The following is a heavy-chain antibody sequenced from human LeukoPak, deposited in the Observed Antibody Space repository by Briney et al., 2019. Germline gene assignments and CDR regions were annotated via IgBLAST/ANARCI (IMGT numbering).Heavy chain of an antibody. D-gene: IGHD2-2*01. CDR3: ARAGPSDIVVVPAAYPPAFDY. J-gene: IGHJ4*02. V-gene: IGHV1-46*01. CDR1: GYTFTSYY. Sequence: ASVTVSCKASGYTFTSYYMHWVRQAPGQGLEWMGIINPSGGSTSYAQKFQGRVTMTRDTSTSTVYMELSSLRSEDTAVYYCARAGPSDIVVVPAAYPPAFDYWGQGTLVTVSS. CDR2: INPSGGST.